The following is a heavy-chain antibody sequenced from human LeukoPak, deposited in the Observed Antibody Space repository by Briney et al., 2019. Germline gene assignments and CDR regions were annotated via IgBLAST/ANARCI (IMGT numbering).Heavy chain of an antibody. V-gene: IGHV4-59*12. Sequence: SETLSLTCTVSGGSISSYYWSWIRQPPGKGLEWIGYIYYSGSTNYNPSLESRLSISLDKSRNQYSLNLRSVTAADTAVYYCVTYIESLGGSGYWGQGTLVTVSP. CDR2: IYYSGST. J-gene: IGHJ4*02. D-gene: IGHD2-15*01. CDR1: GGSISSYY. CDR3: VTYIESLGGSGY.